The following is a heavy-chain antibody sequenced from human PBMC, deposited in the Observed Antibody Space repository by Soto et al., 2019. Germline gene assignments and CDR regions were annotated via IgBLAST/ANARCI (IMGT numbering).Heavy chain of an antibody. J-gene: IGHJ4*02. CDR3: ARKSTQGVYWYYYDSSGYPDFDY. V-gene: IGHV1-18*01. CDR2: ISAYNGNT. D-gene: IGHD3-22*01. Sequence: ASVKVSCKASGYTFTSYGISWVRQAPGQGLEWMGWISAYNGNTNYAQKLQGRVAMTTGTSTSTAYMELRSLRSDDTAVYYCARKSTQGVYWYYYDSSGYPDFDYWGQGTLVTVSS. CDR1: GYTFTSYG.